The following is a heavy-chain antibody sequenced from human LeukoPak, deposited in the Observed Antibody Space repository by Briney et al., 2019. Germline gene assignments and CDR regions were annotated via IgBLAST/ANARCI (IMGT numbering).Heavy chain of an antibody. CDR2: INPNSGGT. V-gene: IGHV1-2*02. CDR3: ARGTGSGDLDY. Sequence: ASVKVSCKASGYTFTGYYMHWVRQAPGQGLEWMGWINPNSGGTNYAQKFQGRVTMTTDTSTSTAYMELRSLRSDDTAVYYCARGTGSGDLDYWGQGTLVTVSS. D-gene: IGHD3-10*01. J-gene: IGHJ4*02. CDR1: GYTFTGYY.